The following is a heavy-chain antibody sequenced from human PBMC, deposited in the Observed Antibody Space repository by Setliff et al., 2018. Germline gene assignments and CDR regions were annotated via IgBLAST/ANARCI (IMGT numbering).Heavy chain of an antibody. Sequence: SETLSLTCAVSAYSISSGYIWGWIRQPPGKGLEWVGNIGHTGSINYNPSLKSRLTISRDTSKNQVSLKLNSVTATDTAVYYCARDLGHGGDSDYWGQGILVTVSS. CDR3: ARDLGHGGDSDY. CDR1: AYSISSGYI. J-gene: IGHJ4*02. D-gene: IGHD2-21*02. CDR2: IGHTGSI. V-gene: IGHV4-38-2*02.